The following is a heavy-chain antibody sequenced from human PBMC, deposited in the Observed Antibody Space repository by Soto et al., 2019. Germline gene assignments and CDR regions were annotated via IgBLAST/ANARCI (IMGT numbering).Heavy chain of an antibody. D-gene: IGHD3-9*01. V-gene: IGHV1-69*13. Sequence: SVKVSCKVSGYTLTELSMHWVRQAPGKGLEWMGGIIPIFGTANYAQKFQGRVTITADESTSTAYMELSSLRSEDTAVYYCARAYDILTGYQDYYYYGMDVWGQGTTVTVSS. CDR3: ARAYDILTGYQDYYYYGMDV. CDR2: IIPIFGTA. CDR1: GYTLTELS. J-gene: IGHJ6*02.